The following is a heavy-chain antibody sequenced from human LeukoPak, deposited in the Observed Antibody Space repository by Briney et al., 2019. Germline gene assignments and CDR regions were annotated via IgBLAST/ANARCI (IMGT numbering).Heavy chain of an antibody. CDR1: GFTFSSYA. Sequence: GGSLRLSCAASGFTFSSYAMSWVRQAPGKGLECISGFSGSGGSTYYADSVKGRFTISRDNSKNTLYLQMNSLRAEDTAVYYCAKDHRQDYWGQGTLVTVSS. V-gene: IGHV3-23*01. CDR3: AKDHRQDY. D-gene: IGHD3-16*02. CDR2: FSGSGGST. J-gene: IGHJ4*02.